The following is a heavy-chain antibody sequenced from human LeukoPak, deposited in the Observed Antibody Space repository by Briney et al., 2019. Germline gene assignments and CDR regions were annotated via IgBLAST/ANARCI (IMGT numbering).Heavy chain of an antibody. Sequence: PGASLRLSCAASGFTFSSYAMSWVRQAPGKGLEWVSAISGSGGSTYYADSVKGRFAISRDNSKNTLYLQMNSLRAEDTAVYYCAKVWSGSPPTDYWGQGTLVTVSS. D-gene: IGHD3-3*01. CDR2: ISGSGGST. CDR3: AKVWSGSPPTDY. J-gene: IGHJ4*02. V-gene: IGHV3-23*01. CDR1: GFTFSSYA.